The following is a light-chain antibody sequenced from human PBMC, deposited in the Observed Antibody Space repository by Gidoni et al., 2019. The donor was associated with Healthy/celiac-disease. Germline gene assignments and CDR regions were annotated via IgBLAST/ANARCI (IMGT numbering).Light chain of an antibody. CDR2: RNT. CDR1: SSNIGSNT. J-gene: IGLJ2*01. Sequence: QSVLNKPPSASGTPGQRVTISCSGSSSNIGSNTVNWYQQLPGTAPKTLIYRNTQRPSWFPDRFSGSRSVTSASLAISGLQSEDEADYYCAAWDDSLNGVVFGGGTKLTVL. CDR3: AAWDDSLNGVV. V-gene: IGLV1-44*01.